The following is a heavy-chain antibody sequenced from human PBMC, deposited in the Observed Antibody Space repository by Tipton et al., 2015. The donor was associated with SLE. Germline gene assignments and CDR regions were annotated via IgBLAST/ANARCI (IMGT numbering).Heavy chain of an antibody. D-gene: IGHD1-26*01. J-gene: IGHJ3*02. CDR3: TRGRETRDAFDI. Sequence: QSGAEVKKPGASVRVSCKASGYTFTSNDINWVRQAAGQGLEWMGWMNPNSDNTGYAQKFQGRVTMTTNNSINTAYMDLSSLRSEDTALYYCTRGRETRDAFDIWGQGTMVTVSS. CDR2: MNPNSDNT. V-gene: IGHV1-8*01. CDR1: GYTFTSND.